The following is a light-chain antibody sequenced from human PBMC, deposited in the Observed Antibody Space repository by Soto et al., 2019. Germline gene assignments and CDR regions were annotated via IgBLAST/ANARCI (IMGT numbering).Light chain of an antibody. CDR1: QDITNY. V-gene: IGKV1-33*01. J-gene: IGKJ2*01. Sequence: DIQMTQSPSSLSASVGDRVTITCQASQDITNYLNWYQQKPGKAPKLLIYDAFNLQTGVPSRFSGSGSGTEFTLTISSLQSDDFATYYCQQYNIFPYTFGQGTKLEIK. CDR2: DAF. CDR3: QQYNIFPYT.